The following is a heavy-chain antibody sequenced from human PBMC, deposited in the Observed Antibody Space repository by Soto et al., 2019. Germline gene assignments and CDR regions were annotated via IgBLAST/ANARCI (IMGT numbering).Heavy chain of an antibody. CDR2: INAGNGNT. CDR1: GYTLASYA. J-gene: IGHJ6*02. D-gene: IGHD6-19*01. CDR3: AIAVAGIAAEYYYYGMDV. Sequence: ASVKVSCKASGYTLASYARHWVRQAPGQRLEWMGWINAGNGNTKYSQKFQGRVTITRDTSASTAYMELSSLRSEDTAVYYCAIAVAGIAAEYYYYGMDVWGQGTTVTVSS. V-gene: IGHV1-3*01.